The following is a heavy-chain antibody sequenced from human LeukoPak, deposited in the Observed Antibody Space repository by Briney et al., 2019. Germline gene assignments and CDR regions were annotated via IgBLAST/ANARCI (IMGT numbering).Heavy chain of an antibody. CDR3: ARGANYCSGDSCYQIFDY. D-gene: IGHD2-15*01. CDR2: VGTAGDP. Sequence: SGGSLILSCAASGFTFSSYDMHWVRHATGKGLEWVSAVGTAGDPYYPGSVKGRFSISRENAKNSLYLQMNSLRAGDTAVYYCARGANYCSGDSCYQIFDYWGQGTLVTVSS. V-gene: IGHV3-13*05. J-gene: IGHJ4*02. CDR1: GFTFSSYD.